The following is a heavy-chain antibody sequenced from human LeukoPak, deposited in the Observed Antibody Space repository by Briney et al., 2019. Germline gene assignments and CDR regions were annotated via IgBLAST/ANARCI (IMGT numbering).Heavy chain of an antibody. Sequence: GGSLTLSCAASGFTFSNAWMSWLRQAPGKGLEWVGRIKSKTDGGTTHYVAPVKGRFTITRDDSKVTLELQMNSLKPEDTAVYYCTTDSYVRERNWLDPWGQGTLVTVSS. V-gene: IGHV3-15*01. J-gene: IGHJ5*02. CDR2: IKSKTDGGTT. CDR3: TTDSYVRERNWLDP. D-gene: IGHD5-18*01. CDR1: GFTFSNAW.